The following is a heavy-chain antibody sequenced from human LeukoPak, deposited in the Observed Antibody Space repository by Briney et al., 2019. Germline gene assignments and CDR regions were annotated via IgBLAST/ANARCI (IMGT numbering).Heavy chain of an antibody. D-gene: IGHD3-22*01. CDR3: ARDPGYYDSSGYHDY. V-gene: IGHV3-30-3*01. CDR2: ISYDGSNK. J-gene: IGHJ4*02. Sequence: QAGGSLRLSCAASGFTFSSYAMHWVRQAPGEGLEWVAVISYDGSNKYYADSVKGRFTISRDNSKNTLYLQMNSLRAEDTAVYYCARDPGYYDSSGYHDYWGQGTLVTVSS. CDR1: GFTFSSYA.